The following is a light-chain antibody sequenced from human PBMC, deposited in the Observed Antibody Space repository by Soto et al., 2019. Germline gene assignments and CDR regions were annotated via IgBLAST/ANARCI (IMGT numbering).Light chain of an antibody. CDR2: GAS. CDR3: QQYYRRPWT. J-gene: IGKJ4*02. Sequence: IVISLSPATLPVSQGERATLSCRASQSVSSNLAWYQQKPGQAPRLLIFGASTRATGIPARFSGSGSGTKFTLTISSLQSEDVAVYSCQQYYRRPWTFGGGTKVDIK. V-gene: IGKV3-15*01. CDR1: QSVSSN.